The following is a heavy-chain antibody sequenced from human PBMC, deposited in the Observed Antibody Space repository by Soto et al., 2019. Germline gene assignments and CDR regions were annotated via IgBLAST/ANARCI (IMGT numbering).Heavy chain of an antibody. CDR2: IYGSVST. D-gene: IGHD3-16*01. CDR1: GGSISTYY. V-gene: IGHV4-59*01. CDR3: ARMRGNSYSYVYGMDV. J-gene: IGHJ6*02. Sequence: SETLSLTCTVSGGSISTYYWSWIRQPPGKGLEWIGYIYGSVSTNYNPSLKSRVTISDDTSKNQFSLKLNSVTSADTAVYSCARMRGNSYSYVYGMDVWGQGTTVTVSS.